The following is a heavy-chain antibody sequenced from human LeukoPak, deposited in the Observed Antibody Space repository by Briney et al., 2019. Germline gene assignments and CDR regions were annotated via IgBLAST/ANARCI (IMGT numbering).Heavy chain of an antibody. CDR3: AGGLIAAAPPQH. D-gene: IGHD6-13*01. CDR1: GVSISSYY. V-gene: IGHV4-59*08. CDR2: IYYSGST. J-gene: IGHJ1*01. Sequence: SETLSLTCTVSGVSISSYYWSWIRQPPGKGLEWIGYIYYSGSTNYNPSLKSRVTISVDTSKNQFSLKLSSVTAADTAVYYCAGGLIAAAPPQHWGQGTLVTVSS.